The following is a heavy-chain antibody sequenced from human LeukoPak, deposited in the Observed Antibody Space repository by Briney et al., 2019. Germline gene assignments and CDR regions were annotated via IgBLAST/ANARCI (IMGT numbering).Heavy chain of an antibody. CDR3: AGTTVVVVARRFDP. CDR2: ISSSSSYI. J-gene: IGHJ5*02. CDR1: GFTFSSYS. V-gene: IGHV3-21*01. Sequence: GGSLRLSCAASGFTFSSYSMNWVRQASGKGLEWVSSISSSSSYIYYADSVKGRFTISRDNAKNSLYLQMNSLRAEDTAVYYCAGTTVVVVARRFDPWGQGTLVTVSS. D-gene: IGHD2-15*01.